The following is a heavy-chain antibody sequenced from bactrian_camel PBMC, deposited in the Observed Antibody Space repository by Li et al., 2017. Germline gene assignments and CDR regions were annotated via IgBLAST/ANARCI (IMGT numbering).Heavy chain of an antibody. J-gene: IGHJ6*01. CDR3: ATIEYRGDRYASTFGY. Sequence: VQLVESGEDLVQPGGSLRLSCAGSGFTFSNSWVYWVRQGPGKGLEWVSTITTGTTYYADSVKGRFTGSRDNAKNTLYLQMNSPKTEDTAVYYCATIEYRGDRYASTFGYWGQGTQVTVS. CDR2: ITTGTT. V-gene: IGHV3S1*01. CDR1: GFTFSNSW. D-gene: IGHD2*01.